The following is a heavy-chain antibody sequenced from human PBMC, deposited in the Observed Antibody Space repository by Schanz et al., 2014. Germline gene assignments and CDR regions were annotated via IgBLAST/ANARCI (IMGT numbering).Heavy chain of an antibody. V-gene: IGHV3-23*04. J-gene: IGHJ4*02. Sequence: EVQLVESGGGLVQPGESLRLSCAASGFSFSIYGMSWVRPAPGKGLEWVSRMIGSGSSVFYADSVKGRFTISRDNLKNTVYLQMNSLRAGDTAVYYCAKDGRLPYYGTGSDFDYWGQGTLVAVSS. CDR2: MIGSGSSV. CDR1: GFSFSIYG. D-gene: IGHD3-22*01. CDR3: AKDGRLPYYGTGSDFDY.